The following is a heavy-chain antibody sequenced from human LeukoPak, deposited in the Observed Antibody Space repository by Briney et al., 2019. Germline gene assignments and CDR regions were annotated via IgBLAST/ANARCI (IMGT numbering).Heavy chain of an antibody. CDR2: IHIGGGT. J-gene: IGHJ4*02. D-gene: IGHD6-19*01. CDR1: GFTFSLYT. Sequence: PGGSLRLSCAASGFTFSLYTMNWVRQAPGKGLEWVSVIHIGGGTYYADSVRGRFTISRDHSKNTLYLQMNSLRAEDTAVYYCASPAQQWHWFYSDYWGQGTLVTVSS. V-gene: IGHV3-66*01. CDR3: ASPAQQWHWFYSDY.